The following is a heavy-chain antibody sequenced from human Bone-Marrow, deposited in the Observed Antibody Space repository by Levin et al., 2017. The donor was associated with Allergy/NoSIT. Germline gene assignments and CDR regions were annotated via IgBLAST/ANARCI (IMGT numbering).Heavy chain of an antibody. CDR1: GYTFSGPY. J-gene: IGHJ4*02. CDR3: TTDNNGIPEY. Sequence: QPGGSLRLSCAASGYTFSGPYMNWVRQAPAKGLEWVGRIRNRAASYTTEYAASVRGRFTVSRDDSQNSLYLQMNSLKTEDTAVYYCTTDNNGIPEYWGQGSVVTVSS. D-gene: IGHD1/OR15-1a*01. CDR2: IRNRAASYTT. V-gene: IGHV3-72*01.